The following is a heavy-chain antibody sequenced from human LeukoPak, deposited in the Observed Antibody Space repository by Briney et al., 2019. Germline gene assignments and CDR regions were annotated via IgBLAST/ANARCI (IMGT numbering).Heavy chain of an antibody. CDR1: GFTFTGYY. Sequence: ASVKVSCKASGFTFTGYYMHWVRQAPGQGLEWMGWINPNSGGTNYAQKFQGRVTMTRDTSISTAYMELSRLRSDDTAVYYCAREGNYCTTTRCNYFDYWGQRTLVTVSS. J-gene: IGHJ4*02. D-gene: IGHD2-2*01. CDR3: AREGNYCTTTRCNYFDY. V-gene: IGHV1-2*02. CDR2: INPNSGGT.